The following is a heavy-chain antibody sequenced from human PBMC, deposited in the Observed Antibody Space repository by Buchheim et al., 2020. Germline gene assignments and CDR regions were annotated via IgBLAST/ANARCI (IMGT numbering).Heavy chain of an antibody. J-gene: IGHJ6*02. D-gene: IGHD3-3*01. CDR2: INPSGGST. V-gene: IGHV1-46*01. CDR3: ARDRLIRFLEWSTPDPYGMDV. Sequence: QVQLVQSGAEVKKPGASVKVSCKASGYTFTSYYMHWVRQAPGQGLEWMGIINPSGGSTSYAQKFQGRVTTTRDTSTSTVYMELSSLRSEDTAVYYCARDRLIRFLEWSTPDPYGMDVWGQGTT. CDR1: GYTFTSYY.